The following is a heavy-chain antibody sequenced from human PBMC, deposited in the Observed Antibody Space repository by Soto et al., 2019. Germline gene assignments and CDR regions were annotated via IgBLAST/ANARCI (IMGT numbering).Heavy chain of an antibody. D-gene: IGHD6-13*01. V-gene: IGHV1-3*01. CDR1: GYTFTSYA. CDR3: ARSRRESSSSWYRTGYYGMDV. Sequence: ASVKVSCKASGYTFTSYAMHWVRQAPGQRLEWMGWINAGNGNTKYSQKFQGRVTITRDTSASTAYMELSSLRSEDTAVYYCARSRRESSSSWYRTGYYGMDVWGQGTTVTVSS. J-gene: IGHJ6*02. CDR2: INAGNGNT.